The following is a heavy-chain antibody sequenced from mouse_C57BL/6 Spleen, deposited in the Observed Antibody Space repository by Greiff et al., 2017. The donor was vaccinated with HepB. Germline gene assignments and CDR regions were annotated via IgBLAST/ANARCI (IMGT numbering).Heavy chain of an antibody. CDR1: GYAFSSSW. CDR2: IYPGDGDT. J-gene: IGHJ1*03. V-gene: IGHV1-82*01. Sequence: QVQLKESGPELVKPGASVKISCKASGYAFSSSWMNWVKQRPGKGPEWIGRIYPGDGDTNYNGKFKGKATLTADKSSSTAYMQLSSLTSEDSAVYFCARGGGNWYFDVWGTGTTVTVSS. D-gene: IGHD1-1*02. CDR3: ARGGGNWYFDV.